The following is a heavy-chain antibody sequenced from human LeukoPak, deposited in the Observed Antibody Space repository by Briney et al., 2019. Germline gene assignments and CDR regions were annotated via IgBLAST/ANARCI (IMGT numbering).Heavy chain of an antibody. CDR3: ARPYGSGWYKDDAFDI. CDR2: IYYSGST. Sequence: PSETLSLTCTVSGGSISSSSYYWGWIRQPPGKGLEWIGSIYYSGSTYYNPSLKSRVTISVDTSKNQFSLKLSSVTAADTAVYYCARPYGSGWYKDDAFDIWGQGTMVTVSS. D-gene: IGHD6-19*01. CDR1: GGSISSSSYY. V-gene: IGHV4-39*01. J-gene: IGHJ3*02.